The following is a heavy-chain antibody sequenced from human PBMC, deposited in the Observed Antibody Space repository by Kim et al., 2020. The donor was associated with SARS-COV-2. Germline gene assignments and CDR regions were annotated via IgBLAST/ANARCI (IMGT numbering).Heavy chain of an antibody. CDR1: GFTFSSYG. J-gene: IGHJ4*02. Sequence: GGSLRLSCAASGFTFSSYGMHWVRQAPGKGLEWVAVIWYDGSNKYYADSVKGRFTISRDNSKNTLYLQMNSLRAEDTAVYYCARGEAAYCGGDCPDGDYWGQGTLVTVSS. CDR3: ARGEAAYCGGDCPDGDY. V-gene: IGHV3-33*01. CDR2: IWYDGSNK. D-gene: IGHD2-21*02.